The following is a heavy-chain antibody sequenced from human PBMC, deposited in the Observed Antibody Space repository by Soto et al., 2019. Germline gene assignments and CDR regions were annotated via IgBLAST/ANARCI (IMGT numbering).Heavy chain of an antibody. V-gene: IGHV3-9*01. CDR2: ISWNSGSI. CDR3: ATMLAVAGTLGWFDP. CDR1: GFTFDDYA. D-gene: IGHD6-19*01. Sequence: GGSLRLSCAASGFTFDDYAMHWVRQAPGKGLEWVSGISWNSGSIGYVDSVKGRFTISRDNAKNSLYLQMNSLRAEDTALYYCATMLAVAGTLGWFDPWGQGTLVTVSS. J-gene: IGHJ5*02.